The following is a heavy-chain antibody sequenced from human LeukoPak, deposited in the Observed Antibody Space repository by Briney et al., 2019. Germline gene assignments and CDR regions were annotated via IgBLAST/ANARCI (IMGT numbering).Heavy chain of an antibody. CDR1: GGSISSSSYY. D-gene: IGHD3-22*01. V-gene: IGHV4-39*07. Sequence: KPSETLSLTCTVSGGSISSSSYYWSWIRQPPGKGLEWIGSIYYSGSTYYNPSLKTRVTISVDTSKTQFSLKLSSVTAADTAVYYCAKSTYYYDIFVNAFDIWGQGTMVTVSS. CDR3: AKSTYYYDIFVNAFDI. J-gene: IGHJ3*02. CDR2: IYYSGST.